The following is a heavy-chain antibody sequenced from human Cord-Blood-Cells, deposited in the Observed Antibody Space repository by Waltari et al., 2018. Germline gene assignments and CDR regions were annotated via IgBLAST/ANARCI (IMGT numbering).Heavy chain of an antibody. CDR2: IKSKTDGGTT. V-gene: IGHV3-15*01. J-gene: IGHJ4*02. CDR1: GFTFSNAW. Sequence: VKPGGSLRLSCAASGFTFSNAWMSWVRQAPGKGLEWVGRIKSKTDGGTTDYAAPVKGRFTISRDDSKNTLYLQMNSLKTEDTAVYYCTTDLIIVGATEEFDYWGQGTLVTVSS. CDR3: TTDLIIVGATEEFDY. D-gene: IGHD1-26*01.